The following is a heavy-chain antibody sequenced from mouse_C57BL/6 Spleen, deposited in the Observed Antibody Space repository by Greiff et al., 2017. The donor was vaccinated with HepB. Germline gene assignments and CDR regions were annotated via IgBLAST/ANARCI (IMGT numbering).Heavy chain of an antibody. CDR3: AMRPPPLYYGSSYRDY. Sequence: VQLQQPGAELVKPGASVKVSCKASGYTFTSYWMHWVKQRPGQGLEWIGRIHPSDSDTNYNQKFKGKATLTVDKSSSTAYMQLSSLTSEDSEVYYCAMRPPPLYYGSSYRDYWGQGTTLTVSS. V-gene: IGHV1-74*01. CDR1: GYTFTSYW. J-gene: IGHJ2*01. D-gene: IGHD1-1*01. CDR2: IHPSDSDT.